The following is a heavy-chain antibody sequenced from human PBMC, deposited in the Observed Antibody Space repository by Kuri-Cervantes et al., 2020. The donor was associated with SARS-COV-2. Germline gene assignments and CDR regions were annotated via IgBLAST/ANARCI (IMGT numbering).Heavy chain of an antibody. CDR1: GGSFSGCY. CDR3: ARNRGSITIFGVVITAHIDY. D-gene: IGHD3-3*01. V-gene: IGHV4-34*01. CDR2: INHSGST. J-gene: IGHJ4*02. Sequence: SETLSLTCAVYGGSFSGCYWSWIRQPPGKGLEWIGEINHSGSTNYNPSLKSRVTISVDTSKNQFSLKLSSVTAADTAVYYCARNRGSITIFGVVITAHIDYWGQGTLVTVSS.